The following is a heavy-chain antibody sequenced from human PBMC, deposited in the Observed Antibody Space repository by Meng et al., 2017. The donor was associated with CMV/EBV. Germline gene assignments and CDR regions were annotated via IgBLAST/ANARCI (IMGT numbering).Heavy chain of an antibody. CDR3: ARTPYCSGGSCYAGDYYYGMDV. D-gene: IGHD2-15*01. V-gene: IGHV1-8*03. CDR1: GYTFTRYD. J-gene: IGHJ6*02. CDR2: MNPNSCNT. Sequence: ASVKVSRKASGYTFTRYDINWVRQATGQGLEWMGWMNPNSCNTGYAQKFQGRVTITRNTSISTAYMELSSLRSEDTAVYYCARTPYCSGGSCYAGDYYYGMDVWGQGTTVTVSS.